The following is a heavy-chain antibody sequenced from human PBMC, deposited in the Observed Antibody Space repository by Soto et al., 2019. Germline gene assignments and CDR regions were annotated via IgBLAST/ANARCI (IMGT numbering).Heavy chain of an antibody. Sequence: QITLKESGPPLVKPTQTLTLTCTFSGFSFNRSGMSVGWIRQPPGKGLEWLALIYWDGDKRYSPSLNTRLAISHAASRSQVLLSVTDLDPVETSMYYCAHGQAASLGYYRQFDFWGQGTRVTVSS. CDR1: GFSFNRSGMS. J-gene: IGHJ4*02. V-gene: IGHV2-5*02. D-gene: IGHD3-3*01. CDR3: AHGQAASLGYYRQFDF. CDR2: IYWDGDK.